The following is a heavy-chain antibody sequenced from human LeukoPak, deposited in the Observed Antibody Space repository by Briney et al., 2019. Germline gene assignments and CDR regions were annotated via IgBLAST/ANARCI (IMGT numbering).Heavy chain of an antibody. CDR1: GGSISSGSYY. CDR3: ARGFHV. V-gene: IGHV4-61*02. J-gene: IGHJ3*01. CDR2: MYTNGST. Sequence: SETLSLTCTVSGGSISSGSYYWNWIRQPAGKGLEWIGRMYTNGSTNYNPFFWSRITISLDTSKNQFSLKLSSVTAADTAVYYCARGFHVWGQGTMVTVSS.